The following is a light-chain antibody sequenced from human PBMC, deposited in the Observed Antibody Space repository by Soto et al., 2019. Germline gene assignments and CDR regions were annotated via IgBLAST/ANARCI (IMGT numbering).Light chain of an antibody. CDR1: QSVRSD. CDR2: GAS. J-gene: IGKJ3*01. CDR3: QQRGNWPT. V-gene: IGKV3-11*01. Sequence: EIVLTQSPATLSLSPGERATLSCRASQSVRSDLDWYQQKPGQAPRLLIYGASNRATGIPARFSGSGSGTDFTLIIISLETEDFAVYFFQQRGNWPTFGPGTKVDIK.